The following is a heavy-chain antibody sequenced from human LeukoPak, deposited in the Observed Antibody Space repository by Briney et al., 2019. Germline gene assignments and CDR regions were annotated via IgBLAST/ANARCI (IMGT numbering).Heavy chain of an antibody. D-gene: IGHD2-2*01. V-gene: IGHV3-30*04. CDR3: ARDSFGYCSSTSCYGACFDY. CDR1: GFTFSSYA. Sequence: GGSLRLSCAASGFTFSSYAMHWVRQAPGKGLEGVAVISYDGSNKYYADSVKGRFTIYRDNSKNTLYLQMNSLRAEDTAVYYCARDSFGYCSSTSCYGACFDYWGQGTLVTVSS. CDR2: ISYDGSNK. J-gene: IGHJ4*02.